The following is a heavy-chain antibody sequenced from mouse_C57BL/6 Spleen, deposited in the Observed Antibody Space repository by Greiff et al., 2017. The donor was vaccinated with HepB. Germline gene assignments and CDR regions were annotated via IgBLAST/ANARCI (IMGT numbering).Heavy chain of an antibody. V-gene: IGHV1-81*01. CDR1: GYTFTSYG. Sequence: QVQLQQSGAELARPGASVKLSCKASGYTFTSYGISWVKQRTGQGLEWIGEIYPRSGNTYYNEKFKGKATLTADKSSSTAYMELRSLTSEDSAVYVCARKGIYYDYDGAMDYWGQGTSVTVSS. J-gene: IGHJ4*01. CDR2: IYPRSGNT. D-gene: IGHD2-4*01. CDR3: ARKGIYYDYDGAMDY.